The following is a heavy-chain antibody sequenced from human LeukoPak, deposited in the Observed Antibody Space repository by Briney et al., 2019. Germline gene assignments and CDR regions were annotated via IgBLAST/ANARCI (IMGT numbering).Heavy chain of an antibody. V-gene: IGHV3-21*01. Sequence: PGGSLRLSCAASGFTFSSYSMNWVRQAPGKGLEWVSSISSSSSYIYYADSVKGRFTISRDNAKNSLYLQMNSLRAEDTAVYYCARDGVLLWFGELTMWGQGTLVTVSS. CDR3: ARDGVLLWFGELTM. J-gene: IGHJ4*02. D-gene: IGHD3-10*01. CDR2: ISSSSSYI. CDR1: GFTFSSYS.